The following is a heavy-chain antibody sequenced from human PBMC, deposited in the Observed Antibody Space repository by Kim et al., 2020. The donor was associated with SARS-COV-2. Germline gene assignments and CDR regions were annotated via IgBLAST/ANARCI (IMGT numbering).Heavy chain of an antibody. V-gene: IGHV7-4-1*02. CDR3: ASYGYSSGWYEGTRWYYYYYGMDV. CDR2: INTNTGNP. J-gene: IGHJ6*02. CDR1: GYTFTSYA. D-gene: IGHD6-19*01. Sequence: ASVKVSCKASGYTFTSYAMNWVRQAPGQGLEWMGWINTNTGNPTYAQGFTGRFVFSLDTSVSTAYLQISSLKAEDTAVYYCASYGYSSGWYEGTRWYYYYYGMDVWGQGTTVTVSS.